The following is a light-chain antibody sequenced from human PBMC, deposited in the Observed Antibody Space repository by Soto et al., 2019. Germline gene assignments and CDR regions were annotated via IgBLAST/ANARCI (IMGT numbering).Light chain of an antibody. Sequence: EIVLTQSPATLSLSPGERATLSCRASQSVSSYLAWYQQKPGQAPRLLIYDASNRATGIPARFSGSGSGTDFTLTISSLEPEDFAVYYCQQRSKWPNLPFGVGTKV. J-gene: IGKJ4*01. V-gene: IGKV3-11*01. CDR2: DAS. CDR1: QSVSSY. CDR3: QQRSKWPNLP.